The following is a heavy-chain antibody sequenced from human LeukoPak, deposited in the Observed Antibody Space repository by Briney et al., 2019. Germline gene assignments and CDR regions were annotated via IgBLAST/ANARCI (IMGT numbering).Heavy chain of an antibody. Sequence: SETLSLTCSVSGGSISRSTYYWGWIRQPPGKGLEWIATINYSGTTHYIPSLNSRVTISADTSNNQFSLKVKSVTAADTAVYYCANGVQRDLRFAAYDYWGQGTLVTVSS. V-gene: IGHV4-39*07. J-gene: IGHJ4*02. D-gene: IGHD3-3*01. CDR1: GGSISRSTYY. CDR3: ANGVQRDLRFAAYDY. CDR2: INYSGTT.